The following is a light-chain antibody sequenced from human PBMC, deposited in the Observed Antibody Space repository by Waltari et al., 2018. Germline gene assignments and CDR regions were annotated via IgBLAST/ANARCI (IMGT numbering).Light chain of an antibody. CDR3: CSYTITSTVV. CDR2: EVI. V-gene: IGLV2-14*01. CDR1: SNDVGVYNY. Sequence: QSALTQPASVSGSPGQSITISCTGTSNDVGVYNYVSWYQQYPGKAPNLIIYEVINRPSGGSIRFSGSKAGNPASLTSSGLQSEDEADYYCCSYTITSTVVFGGGTKLTVL. J-gene: IGLJ3*02.